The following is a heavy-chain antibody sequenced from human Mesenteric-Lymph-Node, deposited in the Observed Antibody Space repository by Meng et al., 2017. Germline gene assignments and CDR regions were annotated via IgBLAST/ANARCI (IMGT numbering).Heavy chain of an antibody. CDR3: ARQLGEPYYYYGMDV. CDR1: GGTFSSYA. Sequence: SVKVSCKASGGTFSSYAISWVRQAPGQGLEWMGGIIPIFGTANYAQKFQGRVTITADKSTSTAYMELSSLRSDDTAVYYCARQLGEPYYYYGMDVWGQGTTVTVSS. CDR2: IIPIFGTA. V-gene: IGHV1-69*06. J-gene: IGHJ6*02. D-gene: IGHD1-26*01.